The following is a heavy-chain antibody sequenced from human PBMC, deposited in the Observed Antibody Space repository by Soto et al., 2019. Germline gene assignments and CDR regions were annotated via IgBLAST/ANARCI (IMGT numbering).Heavy chain of an antibody. J-gene: IGHJ5*02. V-gene: IGHV3-11*05. D-gene: IGHD3-22*01. CDR1: GFTFSDYY. Sequence: PXXSLRLSFAASGFTFSDYYMGWILQAPGKGLEWVSYISSSSSYTNYADSVKGRFTISRDNAKNSLYLQMNSLRDEDTAVYYCARDPYYDSSGYFDPWGQGTLVTVSS. CDR3: ARDPYYDSSGYFDP. CDR2: ISSSSSYT.